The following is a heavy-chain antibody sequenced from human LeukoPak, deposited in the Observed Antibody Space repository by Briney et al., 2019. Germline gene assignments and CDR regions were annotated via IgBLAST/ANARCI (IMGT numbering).Heavy chain of an antibody. J-gene: IGHJ4*02. CDR1: GGPFTSYY. Sequence: SETLSLTCAVHGGPFTSYYWSWIRQPPGKGLEWIGEISHTGHTNYNPSLKSRVTMSVETSKNQLSLILTSVTAADTAVYYCARGPYSGDAGYWGQGTLVTVSS. D-gene: IGHD5-12*01. CDR2: ISHTGHT. CDR3: ARGPYSGDAGY. V-gene: IGHV4-34*01.